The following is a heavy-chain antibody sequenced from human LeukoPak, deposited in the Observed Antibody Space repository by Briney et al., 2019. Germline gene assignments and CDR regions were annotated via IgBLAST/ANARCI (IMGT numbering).Heavy chain of an antibody. J-gene: IGHJ4*02. CDR3: ARDRDSSGYYAHFGY. Sequence: PGGSLRLSCAASGFTFGAYYMTWIRQAPGMGLEWISYISSAGNDIKYADSVKGRFTISRDNAKNSLHLQMDSLTAEDTAIYYCARDRDSSGYYAHFGYWGQGTLVTVSS. CDR2: ISSAGNDI. V-gene: IGHV3-11*01. CDR1: GFTFGAYY. D-gene: IGHD3-22*01.